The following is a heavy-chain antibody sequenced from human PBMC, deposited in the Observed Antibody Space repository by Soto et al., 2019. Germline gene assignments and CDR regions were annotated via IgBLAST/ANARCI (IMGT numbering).Heavy chain of an antibody. Sequence: VSGPTLVNPTQNPTLTLRLSGFSLTTDGVGVGWVRQPPGEALEWLALIYWDDDERYSPSLKTRLTITKDPSKNQVVLIMTNMAPVDTATYYCAHSRNLITEDAQVGDFDYWGQGTLVTVSS. V-gene: IGHV2-5*02. CDR1: GFSLTTDGVG. J-gene: IGHJ4*02. CDR3: AHSRNLITEDAQVGDFDY. CDR2: IYWDDDE. D-gene: IGHD3-10*01.